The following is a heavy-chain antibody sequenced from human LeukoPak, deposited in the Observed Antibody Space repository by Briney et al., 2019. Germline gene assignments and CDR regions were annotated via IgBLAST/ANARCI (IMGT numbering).Heavy chain of an antibody. CDR3: ATGYRSSWYYFDY. D-gene: IGHD6-13*01. Sequence: GESLKISFKGSGYSFTSYWIGWVRQMPGKGLGWMGIIYPGDSDTRYSPSFQGQVTISADKSISTAYLQWSSLKASDTAIYYCATGYRSSWYYFDYWGQGTLVTVSS. CDR2: IYPGDSDT. J-gene: IGHJ4*02. V-gene: IGHV5-51*01. CDR1: GYSFTSYW.